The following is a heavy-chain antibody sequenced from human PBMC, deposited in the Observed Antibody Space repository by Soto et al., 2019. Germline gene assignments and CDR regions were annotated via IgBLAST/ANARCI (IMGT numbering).Heavy chain of an antibody. Sequence: QVRLQESGPGLVEPSGTLSLTCAVSGDSVSSSSCWSWVRQAPGKGLEWIGEIYHSGTFNYNPSRASRASVSVDKSKNQLSLNLKSGTAAHTAVYYCVRSVPAATWQYSGMDVWGQGTTVTVSS. V-gene: IGHV4-4*02. CDR2: IYHSGTF. CDR1: GDSVSSSSC. D-gene: IGHD2-2*01. J-gene: IGHJ6*02. CDR3: VRSVPAATWQYSGMDV.